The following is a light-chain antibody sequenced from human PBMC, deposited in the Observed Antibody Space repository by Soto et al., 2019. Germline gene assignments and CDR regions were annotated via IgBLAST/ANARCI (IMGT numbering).Light chain of an antibody. Sequence: QSALTQPASVSGSPGQSITISCTGTGSDVGGYNYVSWYQHHPGKAPKLMIYEVTNRPSGVSIRFSGSKSGTTASLTISGLQAEDEADYYCLSFTSSFTYIFGTGTKVTVL. CDR3: LSFTSSFTYI. J-gene: IGLJ1*01. CDR2: EVT. V-gene: IGLV2-14*01. CDR1: GSDVGGYNY.